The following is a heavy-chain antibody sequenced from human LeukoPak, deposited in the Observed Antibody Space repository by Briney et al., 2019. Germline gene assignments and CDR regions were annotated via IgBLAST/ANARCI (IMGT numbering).Heavy chain of an antibody. D-gene: IGHD6-13*01. V-gene: IGHV4-34*01. CDR2: INHSGGT. CDR3: ARSAAAGYFDY. J-gene: IGHJ4*02. Sequence: SETLSLTCAVYGGSFSGYYWSWIRQPPGKGLEWIGEINHSGGTNYNPSLKSRVTISVDTSKNQLSLKLSSVTAADTAVYYCARSAAAGYFDYWGQGTLVTVSS. CDR1: GGSFSGYY.